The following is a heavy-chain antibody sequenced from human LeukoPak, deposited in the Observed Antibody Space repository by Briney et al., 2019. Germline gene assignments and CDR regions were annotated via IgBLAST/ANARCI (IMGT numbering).Heavy chain of an antibody. V-gene: IGHV3-66*01. CDR3: ARGMGITMVRGMSGYYGMDV. D-gene: IGHD3-10*01. Sequence: GGSLRLSCAASGFTVSSNYMRWVRQAPGKGLEWVSVIYSGGSTYYADSVKGRFTISRDNSKNTLYLQMNSLRAEDTAVYYCARGMGITMVRGMSGYYGMDVWGQGTTVTVSS. CDR1: GFTVSSNY. J-gene: IGHJ6*02. CDR2: IYSGGST.